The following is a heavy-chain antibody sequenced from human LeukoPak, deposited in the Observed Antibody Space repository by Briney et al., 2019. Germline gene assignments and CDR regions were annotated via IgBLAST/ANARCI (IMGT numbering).Heavy chain of an antibody. J-gene: IGHJ4*02. D-gene: IGHD3-9*01. CDR2: IYYSGST. CDR1: GGSISSSSYY. V-gene: IGHV4-39*07. Sequence: SETLSLTCTVSGGSISSSSYYWGWIRQPPGKGLEWIGSIYYSGSTYYNPSLKSRVTISVDTSKNQFSLKLSSVTAADTAVYYCAITYYDILTGSNWGQGTLVTVSS. CDR3: AITYYDILTGSN.